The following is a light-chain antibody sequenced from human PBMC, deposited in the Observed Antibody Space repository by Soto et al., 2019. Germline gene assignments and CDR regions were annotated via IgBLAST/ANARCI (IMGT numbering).Light chain of an antibody. CDR1: QNIARS. CDR2: QAS. J-gene: IGKJ1*01. V-gene: IGKV1-5*03. Sequence: DIQMTQSPSTLSASVGDRVTITCRASQNIARSLAWYQQKPGKAPKVLIYQASSLDSGVPSRFSGRGFGTEFTLTINPLHPDDPATYYCQQYEYFWTFGQGTKVDIK. CDR3: QQYEYFWT.